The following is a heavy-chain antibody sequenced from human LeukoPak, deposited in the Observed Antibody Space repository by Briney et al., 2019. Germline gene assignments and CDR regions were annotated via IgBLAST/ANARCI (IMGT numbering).Heavy chain of an antibody. D-gene: IGHD1-26*01. CDR3: ANPAATERSGSYLYFDY. J-gene: IGHJ4*02. V-gene: IGHV3-23*01. CDR2: ISGSGGST. Sequence: GGSLRLSCAASGFTFSSYAMSWVRQAPGKGLEWVSAISGSGGSTYYADSVKGRFTISRDNSKNTLYLQMNSLRAEDTAVYYCANPAATERSGSYLYFDYWGQGTLVTVSS. CDR1: GFTFSSYA.